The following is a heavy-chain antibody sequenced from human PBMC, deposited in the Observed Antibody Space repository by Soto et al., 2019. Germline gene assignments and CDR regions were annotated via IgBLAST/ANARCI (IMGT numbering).Heavy chain of an antibody. CDR3: AKEGPYTYYYDSSGYPDY. Sequence: PGGSLRLSCAASGFTFSSYAMSWVRQAPGKGLEWVSAISGSGGSTYYADSVKGRFTISRDNSKNTLYLQMNSLRAEDTAVYYCAKEGPYTYYYDSSGYPDYWGQGTLVTVSP. CDR1: GFTFSSYA. D-gene: IGHD3-22*01. CDR2: ISGSGGST. J-gene: IGHJ4*02. V-gene: IGHV3-23*01.